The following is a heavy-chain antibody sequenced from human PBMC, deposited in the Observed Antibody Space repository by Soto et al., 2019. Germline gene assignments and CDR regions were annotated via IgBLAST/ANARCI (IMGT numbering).Heavy chain of an antibody. J-gene: IGHJ4*02. D-gene: IGHD2-2*01. CDR2: ISSSSSYI. Sequence: GGSLRLSCAASGFTFSSYSMNWVRQAPGKGLEWVSSISSSSSYIYYADSVKGRFTISRDNAKNSLYLQMNSLRAEDTAVYYCAREGKKYQLLWTPFEDDYWGQGTLVTVSS. V-gene: IGHV3-21*01. CDR1: GFTFSSYS. CDR3: AREGKKYQLLWTPFEDDY.